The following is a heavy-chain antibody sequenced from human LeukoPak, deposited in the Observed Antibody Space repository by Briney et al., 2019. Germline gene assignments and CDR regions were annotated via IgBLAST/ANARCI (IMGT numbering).Heavy chain of an antibody. J-gene: IGHJ4*02. CDR3: ASSHVDTAMVTDY. V-gene: IGHV4-59*08. CDR1: GGSISSYY. CDR2: IYYSGST. D-gene: IGHD5-18*01. Sequence: SETLSLTCTVAGGSISSYYWSWIRQPPGKGLEWIGYIYYSGSTNYNPSLKSRVTISVDTSKNQFSLKLSSVTAADTAVYYCASSHVDTAMVTDYWGQGTLVTVSS.